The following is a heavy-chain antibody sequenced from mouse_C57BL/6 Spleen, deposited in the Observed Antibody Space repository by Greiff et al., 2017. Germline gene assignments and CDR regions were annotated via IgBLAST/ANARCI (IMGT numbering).Heavy chain of an antibody. J-gene: IGHJ2*01. V-gene: IGHV5-16*01. D-gene: IGHD1-1*01. CDR3: ARDRDYYGSLDY. Sequence: EVMLVESEGGLVQPGRSMKLSCTASGFTFSDYYMAWVRQVPEKGLEWVANINYDGSSTYYLDSLKSRFIISRDNAKNILYLQMSSLKSEDTATYYCARDRDYYGSLDYWGQGTTLTVSS. CDR1: GFTFSDYY. CDR2: INYDGSST.